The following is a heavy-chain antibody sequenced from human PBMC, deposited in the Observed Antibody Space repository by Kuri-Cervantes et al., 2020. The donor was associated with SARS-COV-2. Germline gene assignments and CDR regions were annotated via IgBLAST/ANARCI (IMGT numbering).Heavy chain of an antibody. CDR1: GGSISGHY. Sequence: SETLSLTCTVSGGSISGHYWSWIRQPPGKGLEWIGYIYYSGSTNYNPSLKSRVTISVDTSSKQFSLHLGSVTAADTAVYYCAGAYGFLRYIYYMDVWGRGTTVTVSS. V-gene: IGHV4-59*11. D-gene: IGHD4-17*01. J-gene: IGHJ6*03. CDR2: IYYSGST. CDR3: AGAYGFLRYIYYMDV.